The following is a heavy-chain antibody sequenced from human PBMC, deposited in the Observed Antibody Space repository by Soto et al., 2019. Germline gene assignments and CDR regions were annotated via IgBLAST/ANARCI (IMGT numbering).Heavy chain of an antibody. Sequence: SETLSLTCTVSGGSISSGCYYWSWIRQHPGKGLEWIGYIYYSGSTYYNPSLKSRVTISVDTSKNQFSLKLSSVTAADTAVYYCARNLREWFQNWFDPWGQGTLVTVSS. CDR1: GGSISSGCYY. CDR3: ARNLREWFQNWFDP. CDR2: IYYSGST. V-gene: IGHV4-31*03. D-gene: IGHD3-3*01. J-gene: IGHJ5*02.